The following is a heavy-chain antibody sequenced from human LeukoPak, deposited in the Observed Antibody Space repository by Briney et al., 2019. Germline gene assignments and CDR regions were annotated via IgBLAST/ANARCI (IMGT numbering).Heavy chain of an antibody. CDR1: GFTFDVYA. V-gene: IGHV3-43D*03. CDR3: AKDKGVAAAPTLDV. D-gene: IGHD6-13*01. J-gene: IGHJ6*04. CDR2: ISWDGGST. Sequence: GGSWRLSWAASGFTFDVYAMHWFRKAPGKGLEWVSLISWDGGSTYYADSVKGRFTISRDNSKNSLYLQMNSLRAEDTALYYCAKDKGVAAAPTLDVWGKGTTVTVSS.